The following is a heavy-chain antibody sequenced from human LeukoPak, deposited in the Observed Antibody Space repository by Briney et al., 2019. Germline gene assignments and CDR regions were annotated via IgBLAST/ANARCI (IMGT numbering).Heavy chain of an antibody. V-gene: IGHV4-39*01. Sequence: SETLSLTCTVSGGSISSSSYYWGWIRQPPGKGLEWIGSIYYSGSTYYNPSLKSRVTISVDTSKNQFSLKLSSVTAADTAVYYCARGRTLYSSPSRWFDPWGQGTLVTVSS. CDR1: GGSISSSSYY. D-gene: IGHD6-6*01. CDR2: IYYSGST. CDR3: ARGRTLYSSPSRWFDP. J-gene: IGHJ5*02.